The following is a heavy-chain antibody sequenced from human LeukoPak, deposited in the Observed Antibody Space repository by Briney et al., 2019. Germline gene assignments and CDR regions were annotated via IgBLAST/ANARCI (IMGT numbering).Heavy chain of an antibody. V-gene: IGHV3-23*01. Sequence: GGSLRLSCAASGFTFSNYAMSWVRQAPGKGLEWVSSITGGGTRAYYADSVKGRFTISRDNSGYTLHLQMYSLRAEDTAVYYCASRSSTVAATVLFDYWGQGTLVTISS. CDR1: GFTFSNYA. J-gene: IGHJ4*02. D-gene: IGHD6-13*01. CDR2: ITGGGTRA. CDR3: ASRSSTVAATVLFDY.